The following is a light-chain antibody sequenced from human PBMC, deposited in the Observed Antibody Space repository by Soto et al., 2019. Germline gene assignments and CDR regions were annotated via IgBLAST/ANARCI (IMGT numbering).Light chain of an antibody. CDR2: AAS. CDR1: QSIADY. CDR3: QQSSNSPMYT. Sequence: DIQMTQSPSSLSSSVGDRVTITCRASQSIADYLNWFQQKPGKAPKLLIYAASSLQSGVPSRFSGSGSGTDFTLTISRLQPEDFATYYCQQSSNSPMYTFGQGTKL. V-gene: IGKV1-39*01. J-gene: IGKJ2*01.